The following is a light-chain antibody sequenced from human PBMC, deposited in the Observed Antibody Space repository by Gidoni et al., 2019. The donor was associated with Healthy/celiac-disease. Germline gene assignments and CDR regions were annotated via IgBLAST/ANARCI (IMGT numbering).Light chain of an antibody. J-gene: IGKJ3*01. V-gene: IGKV4-1*01. Sequence: DIAMTQSPASLAVSLGERATINCKSSQSVLYSSNNKNYLAWYQQKPGQPPKLLIYWASTRESGVPDRFSGSGSGTDFTLTISSLQAEDVAVYYCQQYYSTPLTFGPGTKVDIK. CDR1: QSVLYSSNNKNY. CDR3: QQYYSTPLT. CDR2: WAS.